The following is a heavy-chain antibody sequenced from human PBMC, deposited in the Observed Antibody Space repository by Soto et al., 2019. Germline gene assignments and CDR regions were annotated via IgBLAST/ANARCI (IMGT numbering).Heavy chain of an antibody. CDR1: GASISSYY. Sequence: SETLSLTCSVSGASISSYYWTWIRQPPGGGLEWIGYMHHTQGTNDNPSLRGRVHMSIDTSMNQFSLKLSSVTAADTAVYYCARGRKYSSSVGVGAFDIWGQGTMVTVSS. V-gene: IGHV4-59*12. D-gene: IGHD6-13*01. CDR2: MHHTQGT. J-gene: IGHJ3*02. CDR3: ARGRKYSSSVGVGAFDI.